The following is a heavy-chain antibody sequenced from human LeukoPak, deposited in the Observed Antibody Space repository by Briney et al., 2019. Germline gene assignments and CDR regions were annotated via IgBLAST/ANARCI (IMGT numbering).Heavy chain of an antibody. Sequence: GGSLRLSCAASGFTFSSYEMNWVRQAPGKGLECVSYISSSGSTIYYADSVKGRFTISRDNAKNSLYLQMNSMRAEDTAVYYCARDPLDYYDSSGYQPTGDAFDIWGQGTMVTVSS. CDR1: GFTFSSYE. V-gene: IGHV3-48*03. CDR2: ISSSGSTI. D-gene: IGHD3-22*01. J-gene: IGHJ3*02. CDR3: ARDPLDYYDSSGYQPTGDAFDI.